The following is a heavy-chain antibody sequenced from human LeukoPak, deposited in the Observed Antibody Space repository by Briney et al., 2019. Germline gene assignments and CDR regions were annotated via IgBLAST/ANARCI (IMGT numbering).Heavy chain of an antibody. V-gene: IGHV4-59*01. CDR2: IYYSGST. CDR3: ARHRAMIGAFDI. J-gene: IGHJ3*02. CDR1: GGSISSYY. D-gene: IGHD3-22*01. Sequence: SETLSLTCTVSGGSISSYYWSWIRQPPGKGLEWIGYIYYSGSTNYNPSLKSRVTISVDTSKNQFSLKLSSVTAADTAVYYCARHRAMIGAFDIWGQGTMVTVSS.